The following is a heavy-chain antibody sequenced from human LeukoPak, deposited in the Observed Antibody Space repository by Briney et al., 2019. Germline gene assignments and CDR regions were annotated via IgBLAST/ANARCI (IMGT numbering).Heavy chain of an antibody. CDR3: ARQIASAGTAGFDF. J-gene: IGHJ4*02. CDR2: IYSTGST. V-gene: IGHV4-4*07. CDR1: GGSISIYY. D-gene: IGHD6-13*01. Sequence: PSEPLSLPCPVSGGSISIYYWGWIRHPAGKGLEWIGRIYSTGSTNYNPSLKSRVTMSVDTSKNQFSMRLRSVTAADTAVYYCARQIASAGTAGFDFWGQGALVTVSS.